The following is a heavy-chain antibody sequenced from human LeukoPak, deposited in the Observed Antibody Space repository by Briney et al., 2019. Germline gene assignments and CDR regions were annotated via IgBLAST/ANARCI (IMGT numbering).Heavy chain of an antibody. V-gene: IGHV1-46*01. CDR2: INPSGGST. CDR1: GYTFTSYG. CDR3: ARVGVVAVDY. J-gene: IGHJ4*02. D-gene: IGHD2-15*01. Sequence: ASVKVSCKASGYTFTSYGISWVRQAPGQGLEWMGIINPSGGSTSYAQKFQGRVTMTRDTSTSTVYMELSSLRSEDTAVYYCARVGVVAVDYWGQGTLVTVSS.